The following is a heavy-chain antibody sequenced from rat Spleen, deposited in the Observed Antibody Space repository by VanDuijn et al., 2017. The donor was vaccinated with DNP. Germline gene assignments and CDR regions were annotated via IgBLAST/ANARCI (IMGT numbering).Heavy chain of an antibody. V-gene: IGHV2S12*01. J-gene: IGHJ2*01. CDR2: ISGGGTT. CDR1: GFSLSTYD. D-gene: IGHD4-6*01. CDR3: TRDWGSGSHHFDY. Sequence: QVQLKESGPGLVQPSQTLSLTCTVSGFSLSTYDVRWIRQPPGKGLEWIAAISGGGTTYYNSPLQSRLSISRDTSKSQVFLKMNSLQTEDTAIYFCTRDWGSGSHHFDYWGQGVLVTVSS.